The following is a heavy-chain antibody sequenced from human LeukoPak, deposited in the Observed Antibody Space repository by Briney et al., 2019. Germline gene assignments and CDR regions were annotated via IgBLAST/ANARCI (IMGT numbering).Heavy chain of an antibody. CDR3: TRDREAAAGINALDI. J-gene: IGHJ3*02. D-gene: IGHD6-13*01. V-gene: IGHV3-49*04. CDR1: GGTFGDYA. Sequence: GGSLRLSCRPSGGTFGDYAMSWVRQAPGKGREWGGFITSKAFGGTAEYAASVKGRFTISRDDSKSLAYLQMNSLNTEDTAVYYCTRDREAAAGINALDIWGQGTMVTVSS. CDR2: ITSKAFGGTA.